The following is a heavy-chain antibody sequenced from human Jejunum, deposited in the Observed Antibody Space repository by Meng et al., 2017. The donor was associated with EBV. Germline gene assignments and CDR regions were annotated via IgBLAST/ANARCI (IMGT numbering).Heavy chain of an antibody. D-gene: IGHD5-24*01. CDR3: AGGMTIRQNWFDP. J-gene: IGHJ5*02. Sequence: QVQLVQSGAKVKKPGASVKVSCKVSGDTFTRYYMHWVRQAPGQGLEWMGIINPTGDSTTYAEKFQGRLTMTRDTSTTTAYMELSSLRSEDTAVYYCAGGMTIRQNWFDPWGQGTLVTVSS. V-gene: IGHV1-46*01. CDR1: GDTFTRYY. CDR2: INPTGDST.